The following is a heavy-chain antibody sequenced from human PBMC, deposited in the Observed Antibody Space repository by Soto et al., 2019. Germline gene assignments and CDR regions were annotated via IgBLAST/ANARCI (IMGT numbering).Heavy chain of an antibody. D-gene: IGHD3-16*01. V-gene: IGHV1-8*01. Sequence: QVQLVQPGAEVKKPGASVKVSCKASGYTFTSYDINWVRQATGQGLEWMGWMNPYSGNTGYAQKFQGRVTMTRNTSISTAYMGLSSLRSEDTAVYYCADWGLFRVGGDYWGQGTLVTVSS. CDR1: GYTFTSYD. J-gene: IGHJ4*02. CDR3: ADWGLFRVGGDY. CDR2: MNPYSGNT.